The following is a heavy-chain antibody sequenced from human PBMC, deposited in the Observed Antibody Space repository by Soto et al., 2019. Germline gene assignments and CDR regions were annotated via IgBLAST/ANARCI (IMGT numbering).Heavy chain of an antibody. CDR2: IIYTGST. Sequence: PSGTLSLTCGVFGGSLRGYYWSWIRQSPGKGLEWIAEIIYTGSTNYNPSLKSRVTMSVDTSKNQFSLKLSSVTAADTAVYYCARGLDWFDPWGQGTLVTVSS. CDR1: GGSLRGYY. J-gene: IGHJ5*02. D-gene: IGHD3-16*01. CDR3: ARGLDWFDP. V-gene: IGHV4-34*12.